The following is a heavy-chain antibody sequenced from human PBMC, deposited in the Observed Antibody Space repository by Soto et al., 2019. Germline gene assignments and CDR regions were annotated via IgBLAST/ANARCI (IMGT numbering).Heavy chain of an antibody. V-gene: IGHV3-23*01. Sequence: GGSLRLSCAASGFTFSSYAMSWVRQAPGKGLEWVSAISGSGGSTYYADSVKGRFTISRDNSKNTLYLQMNSLRAEDTAVYYCAKLTENCSGGSCYFWLWGQGTLVTVSS. J-gene: IGHJ4*02. CDR2: ISGSGGST. CDR1: GFTFSSYA. D-gene: IGHD2-15*01. CDR3: AKLTENCSGGSCYFWL.